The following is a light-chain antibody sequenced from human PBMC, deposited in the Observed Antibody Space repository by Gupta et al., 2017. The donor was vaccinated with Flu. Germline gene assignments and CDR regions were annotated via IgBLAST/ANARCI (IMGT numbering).Light chain of an antibody. CDR2: EVS. CDR1: SSNVGNYNY. Sequence: QSALTQPASVSGSPGQSITISCTGTSSNVGNYNYVSWYQQHPGKAPKLMIFEVSKRPSGVADRFSGSKSGNTASLTISGRQAEDEADYYCTSYTTTKTRVFGTGTKVTVL. CDR3: TSYTTTKTRV. J-gene: IGLJ1*01. V-gene: IGLV2-14*01.